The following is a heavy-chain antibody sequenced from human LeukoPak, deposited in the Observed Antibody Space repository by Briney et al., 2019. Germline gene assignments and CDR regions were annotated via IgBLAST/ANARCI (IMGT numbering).Heavy chain of an antibody. CDR3: ARVGAVKFSFDY. J-gene: IGHJ4*02. V-gene: IGHV4-61*01. CDR1: GGSISSGSYY. D-gene: IGHD2/OR15-2a*01. Sequence: SETLSLTCTVSGGSISSGSYYWSWIRQPPGKGLEWIGYIYYSGSTNYNPSLKSRVTISVDTSKNQFSLKLSSVTAADTAVYYCARVGAVKFSFDYWGQGTLVTVSS. CDR2: IYYSGST.